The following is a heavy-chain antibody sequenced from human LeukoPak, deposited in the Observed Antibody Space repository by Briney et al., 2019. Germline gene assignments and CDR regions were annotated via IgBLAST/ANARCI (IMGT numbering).Heavy chain of an antibody. J-gene: IGHJ6*02. CDR3: ARMYYDFWSGLVIHGMDV. Sequence: ASVKVSCKASGYTFTGYYMHWVRQAPGQGLEWMGWINPNSGGTNYAQKFQGWVTMTRDTSISTAYMELSRLRSDDTAVYYCARMYYDFWSGLVIHGMDVWGQGTTVTVPS. D-gene: IGHD3-3*01. CDR1: GYTFTGYY. CDR2: INPNSGGT. V-gene: IGHV1-2*04.